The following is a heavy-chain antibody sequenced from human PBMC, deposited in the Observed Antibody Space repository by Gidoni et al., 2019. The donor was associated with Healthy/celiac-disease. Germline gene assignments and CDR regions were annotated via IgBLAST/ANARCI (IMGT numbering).Heavy chain of an antibody. D-gene: IGHD3-22*01. CDR2: ISGSGGST. CDR1: GLTFSSYA. CDR3: AKDRATYYDSSGYSAFDY. Sequence: EVQLLESGGGLVQPGGSLRLSWAASGLTFSSYAMSWVRQAPGKGREWVSAISGSGGSTYYADSVKGRFTISRDNSKNTLYLQMNSLRAEDTAVYYCAKDRATYYDSSGYSAFDYWGQGTLVTVSS. V-gene: IGHV3-23*01. J-gene: IGHJ4*02.